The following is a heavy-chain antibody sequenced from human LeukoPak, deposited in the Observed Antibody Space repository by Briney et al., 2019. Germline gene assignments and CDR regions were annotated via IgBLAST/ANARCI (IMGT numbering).Heavy chain of an antibody. CDR1: GFTFSTYW. Sequence: GGSLRLSCAASGFTFSTYWMSWVRQAPGKGLEWVASIKQDGSEIQYVDSVKGRYTISRDNAKNSLYLQMNSLRAEDTAVYYCAKLIAPRTIYDYWGQGTLVTVSS. J-gene: IGHJ4*02. CDR2: IKQDGSEI. CDR3: AKLIAPRTIYDY. V-gene: IGHV3-7*01. D-gene: IGHD6-6*01.